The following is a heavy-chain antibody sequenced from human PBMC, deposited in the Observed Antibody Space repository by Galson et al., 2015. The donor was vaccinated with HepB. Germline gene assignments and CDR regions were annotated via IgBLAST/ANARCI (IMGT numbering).Heavy chain of an antibody. Sequence: SLRLSCAASGFTFSSYGMRWVRQAPGKGLEWVAVISYDGSNKYYADSVKGRFTISRDNSKNTLYLQMNSLRAEDTAVYYCAKDRVRFLEYLMDVWGKGTTVTVSS. J-gene: IGHJ6*03. CDR2: ISYDGSNK. CDR1: GFTFSSYG. V-gene: IGHV3-30*18. CDR3: AKDRVRFLEYLMDV. D-gene: IGHD3-3*01.